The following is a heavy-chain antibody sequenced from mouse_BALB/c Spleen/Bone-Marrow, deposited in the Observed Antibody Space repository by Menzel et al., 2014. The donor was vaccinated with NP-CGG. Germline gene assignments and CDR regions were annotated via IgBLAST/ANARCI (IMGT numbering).Heavy chain of an antibody. D-gene: IGHD2-3*01. CDR1: GYTFTEYI. CDR3: ARHEGGEMGFDY. J-gene: IGHJ2*01. Sequence: QVQLKQSGAGLLKPGASVKLSCKASGYTFTEYIIHWVKQRSGQGLEWIGWFYPGSGSIKYNEKFKDKATLTADKSSSTVYMELRRLTSEDSAVYFCARHEGGEMGFDYWGQGTTLTVSS. CDR2: FYPGSGSI. V-gene: IGHV1-62-2*01.